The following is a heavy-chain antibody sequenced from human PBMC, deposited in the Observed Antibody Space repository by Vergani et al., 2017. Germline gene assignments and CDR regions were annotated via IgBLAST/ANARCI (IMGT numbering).Heavy chain of an antibody. CDR1: GFSFSSYS. Sequence: EVQLVESGGGLVKPGGSLRLSCAASGFSFSSYSMNWVRKAPGKGLEWVASIRGSSSYVFYRDSVEGRFTITRDNAKKSVYLQMNSLRAEDTAMYFCARGLWDCTHIRCSPPSYWGQGTQVTVSS. CDR2: IRGSSSYV. CDR3: ARGLWDCTHIRCSPPSY. D-gene: IGHD2-8*01. V-gene: IGHV3-21*02. J-gene: IGHJ4*02.